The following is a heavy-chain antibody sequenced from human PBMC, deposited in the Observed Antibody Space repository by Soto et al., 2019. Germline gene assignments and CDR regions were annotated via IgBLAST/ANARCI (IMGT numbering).Heavy chain of an antibody. J-gene: IGHJ5*02. V-gene: IGHV1-18*01. CDR3: ARAIQFKPHYYDSTWFDP. CDR2: ISAYNGNT. CDR1: GYTFTSYG. D-gene: IGHD3-22*01. Sequence: AASVKVSCKASGYTFTSYGISWVRQAPGQGLEWMGWISAYNGNTNYAQKLQGRVTMTTDTSTSTAYMELRSLRSDDTAVYYCARAIQFKPHYYDSTWFDPWGQGTLVTVSS.